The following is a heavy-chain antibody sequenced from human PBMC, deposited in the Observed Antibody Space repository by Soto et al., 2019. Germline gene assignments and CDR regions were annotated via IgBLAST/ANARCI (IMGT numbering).Heavy chain of an antibody. J-gene: IGHJ4*02. V-gene: IGHV3-23*01. D-gene: IGHD3-9*01. CDR1: GFTFSSYV. CDR2: ISGSGGNT. Sequence: XGSLRLSCAASGFTFSSYVMSWVRQAPGKGLEWVSAISGSGGNTFYADSVKGRFTVSRDNSKNTLYLQMDSLRAEDTAIYYCAKAEDNYDVLTGYYLGNYYFDSWGQGNLVTVSS. CDR3: AKAEDNYDVLTGYYLGNYYFDS.